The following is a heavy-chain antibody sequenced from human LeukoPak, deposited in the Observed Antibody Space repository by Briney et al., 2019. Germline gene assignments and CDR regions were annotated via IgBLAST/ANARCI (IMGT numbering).Heavy chain of an antibody. CDR3: VKEDWNGFDY. J-gene: IGHJ4*02. Sequence: PGGSLRPSCAASGFTFSSYSMNWVRQAPGKGLEWVSSISSSSSYIYYADSVKGRFTISRDNAKNSLYLQMSSLRAEDTAVYYCVKEDWNGFDYWGQGTLVTVSS. CDR1: GFTFSSYS. CDR2: ISSSSSYI. V-gene: IGHV3-21*01. D-gene: IGHD1-1*01.